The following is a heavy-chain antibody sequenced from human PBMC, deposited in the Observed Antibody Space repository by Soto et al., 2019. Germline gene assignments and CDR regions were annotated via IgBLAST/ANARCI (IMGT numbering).Heavy chain of an antibody. V-gene: IGHV4-59*08. CDR3: ARSSSWYGDYFDY. Sequence: QVQLQESGPGLVKPSETLSLTCTVSGGSISSYYWSWIRQPPGKGLEWLGYIYYSGSTNYNPSLKRRVIISSDTTKNQLSLKLSSVTAADTAVYYWARSSSWYGDYFDYWGQGTLVTVSS. D-gene: IGHD6-13*01. J-gene: IGHJ4*02. CDR1: GGSISSYY. CDR2: IYYSGST.